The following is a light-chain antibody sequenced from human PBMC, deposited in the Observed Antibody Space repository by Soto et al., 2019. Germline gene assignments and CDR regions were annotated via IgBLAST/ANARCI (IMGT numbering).Light chain of an antibody. CDR1: QSVSSSY. V-gene: IGKV3-20*01. J-gene: IGKJ5*01. CDR3: RQHGTSPIT. Sequence: EIVLTQSPGTLSLSPGERATLSCRASQSVSSSYLAWYQQKPGQTPRLLVYGASNRATGIPDRFSGSGSGTDFTLTVSRLEPDDFAVYYCRQHGTSPITFGQGTRLEIK. CDR2: GAS.